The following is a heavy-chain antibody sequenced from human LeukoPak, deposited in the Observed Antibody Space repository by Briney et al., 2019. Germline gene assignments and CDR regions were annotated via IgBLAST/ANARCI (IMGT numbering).Heavy chain of an antibody. J-gene: IGHJ4*02. CDR3: ARRSDSSGWYEGAFDY. CDR1: GGSISSSSYY. D-gene: IGHD6-19*01. Sequence: PSETLSLTCTVSGGSISSSSYYWGWIRQPPGKGLAWIGSIYYSGSTYYNPSLKSRVTIYVATSKNQFSLKLSSVTAADTAVYYCARRSDSSGWYEGAFDYWGQGTLVTVSS. V-gene: IGHV4-39*01. CDR2: IYYSGST.